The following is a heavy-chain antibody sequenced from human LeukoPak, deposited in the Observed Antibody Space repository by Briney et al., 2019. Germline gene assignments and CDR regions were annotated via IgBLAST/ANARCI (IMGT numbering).Heavy chain of an antibody. CDR2: FNCDGSDI. D-gene: IGHD6-13*01. CDR1: GLTFRNYW. Sequence: PGVPLRLSCAVSGLTFRNYWVHCVRQAPGKGLVWLSRFNCDGSDIIYADSERGGFTIYRNNEKHTLFLQINSRTGDDTALYYCTGGFGQNWYPLENWGQGTLVTVPS. V-gene: IGHV3-74*01. CDR3: TGGFGQNWYPLEN. J-gene: IGHJ4*02.